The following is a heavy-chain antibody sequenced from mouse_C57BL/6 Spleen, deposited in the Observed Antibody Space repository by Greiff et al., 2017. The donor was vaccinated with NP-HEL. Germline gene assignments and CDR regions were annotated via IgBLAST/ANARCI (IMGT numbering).Heavy chain of an antibody. CDR3: TEVDSSGYVVLDY. D-gene: IGHD3-2*02. V-gene: IGHV6-3*01. J-gene: IGHJ2*01. CDR2: IRLKSDNYAT. CDR1: GFTFSNYW. Sequence: EVKVEESGGGLVQPGGSMKLSCVASGFTFSNYWMNWVRQSPEKGLEWVAQIRLKSDNYATHYEESVKGKFTISRDDSKSSVYLQMNNLRAEDTGIYYCTEVDSSGYVVLDYWGQGTTLTVSS.